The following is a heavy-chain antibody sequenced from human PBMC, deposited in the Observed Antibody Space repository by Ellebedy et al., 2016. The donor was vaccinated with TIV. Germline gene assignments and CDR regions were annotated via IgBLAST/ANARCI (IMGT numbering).Heavy chain of an antibody. Sequence: ASVKVSCXASGYTFTSYGISWVRQAPGQGLEWMGWISAYNGNTNYAQKLQGRVTMTTDTSTSTAYMELRSLRSDDTAVYYCARGRYCGGDYYSDYYYMDVWGKGTTVTVSS. D-gene: IGHD2-21*01. CDR1: GYTFTSYG. V-gene: IGHV1-18*01. CDR3: ARGRYCGGDYYSDYYYMDV. CDR2: ISAYNGNT. J-gene: IGHJ6*03.